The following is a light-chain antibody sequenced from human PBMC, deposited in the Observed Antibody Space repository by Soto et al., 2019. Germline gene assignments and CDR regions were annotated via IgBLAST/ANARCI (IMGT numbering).Light chain of an antibody. CDR1: QGIDNY. V-gene: IGKV1-9*01. Sequence: DIQLTQSPSFLSASVGDRVTITCRASQGIDNYLAWYQQKPGKAPKLLIYDALKLQSGVPSRFSGSGSGTEFTLTISSLQPEDFAIYFCQQLDSFPRTFGQGTKVDIX. J-gene: IGKJ1*01. CDR3: QQLDSFPRT. CDR2: DAL.